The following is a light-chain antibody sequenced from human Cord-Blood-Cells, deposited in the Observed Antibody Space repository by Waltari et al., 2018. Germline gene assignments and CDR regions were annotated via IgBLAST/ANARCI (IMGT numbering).Light chain of an antibody. J-gene: IGLJ2*01. V-gene: IGLV7-43*01. CDR3: RLYYGCAQV. CDR2: GTS. CDR1: PGPVTSGYY. Sequence: QTAVPHEPSLTVSPGWRVTLTCASSPGPVTSGYYPNWFQQKPGPAPRALIYGTSQKHSRSPARFSGSLLGGKAPLTLSVLQADDEADYYCRLYYGCAQVFGGGTKLTVL.